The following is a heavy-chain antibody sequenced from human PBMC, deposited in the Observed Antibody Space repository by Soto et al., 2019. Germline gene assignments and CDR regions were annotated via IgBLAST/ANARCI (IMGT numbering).Heavy chain of an antibody. Sequence: PGGSLRLSCAASGFTFSSYAMHWVRQAPGKGLEWVAVISYDGSNKYYADSVKGRFTISRDNSKNTLYLQMNSLRAEDTAVYYCAREDGASWVYNWNYYFDYWGQGTLVTVSS. J-gene: IGHJ4*02. CDR3: AREDGASWVYNWNYYFDY. V-gene: IGHV3-30-3*01. D-gene: IGHD1-7*01. CDR2: ISYDGSNK. CDR1: GFTFSSYA.